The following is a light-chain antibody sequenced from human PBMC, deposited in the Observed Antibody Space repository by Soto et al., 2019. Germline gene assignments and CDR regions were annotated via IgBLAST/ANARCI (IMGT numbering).Light chain of an antibody. CDR2: EVS. J-gene: IGLJ1*01. CDR3: SSFTSSSTYV. V-gene: IGLV2-18*02. CDR1: ISDVGSYNR. Sequence: QSVLTQPPSVSGSPGQSVTISCTVTISDVGSYNRVSWYQQPPGTAPKLMIYEVSNRPSGVPDRFSGSKSGNTASLTISGLQAEDEADYYCSSFTSSSTYVFGTGTKLTVL.